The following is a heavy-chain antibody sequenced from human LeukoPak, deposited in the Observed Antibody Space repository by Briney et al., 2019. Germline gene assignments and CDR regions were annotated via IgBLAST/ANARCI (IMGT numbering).Heavy chain of an antibody. Sequence: SETLSLTCSVTGVSITDYYWSWVRQPPGKGLEWIGYIYYKGYTNYSPSLKSRVTISMDTSKSQFSLKLRSVTAADTAVYYCASTPLSDLDIWGQGTMVIVSS. J-gene: IGHJ3*02. CDR2: IYYKGYT. V-gene: IGHV4-59*01. CDR3: ASTPLSDLDI. CDR1: GVSITDYY.